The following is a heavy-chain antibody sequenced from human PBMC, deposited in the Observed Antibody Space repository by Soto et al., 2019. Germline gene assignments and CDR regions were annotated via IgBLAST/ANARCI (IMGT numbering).Heavy chain of an antibody. J-gene: IGHJ4*02. V-gene: IGHV3-48*03. CDR3: ARSPYDFWSGYYDY. CDR2: ISSSGSTI. Sequence: PGGALRLSCAASVFTFSSYEMNWVRQAPGKGLEWVSYISSSGSTIYYADSVKGRFTISRDNAKNSLYLQMNSLRAEDTAVYYCARSPYDFWSGYYDYWGQGTLVTVSS. CDR1: VFTFSSYE. D-gene: IGHD3-3*01.